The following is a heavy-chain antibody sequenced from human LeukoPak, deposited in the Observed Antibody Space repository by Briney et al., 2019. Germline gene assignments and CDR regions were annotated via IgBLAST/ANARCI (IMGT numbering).Heavy chain of an antibody. V-gene: IGHV4-38-2*02. CDR3: ARERGDNWNVGP. CDR2: IYHNGST. CDR1: GYSISSGYY. Sequence: PSETLSLTCTVSGYSISSGYYWGWIRQPPGKGLEWIGTIYHNGSTYYNPSLKSRVTISVDTPKNQFSLKLSSVTAADTAVYYCARERGDNWNVGPWGQGTLVTVSS. D-gene: IGHD1-20*01. J-gene: IGHJ5*02.